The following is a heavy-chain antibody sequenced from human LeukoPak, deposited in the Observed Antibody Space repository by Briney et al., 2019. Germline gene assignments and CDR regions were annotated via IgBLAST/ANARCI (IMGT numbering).Heavy chain of an antibody. J-gene: IGHJ4*02. CDR3: ARGGWYSSSWSFDY. CDR1: GGSISTYY. D-gene: IGHD6-13*01. V-gene: IGHV4-59*01. CDR2: IYYSGGT. Sequence: SETLSLTCTVSGGSISTYYWSWVRQPPGKGLEWIGYIYYSGGTNYNPSLKSRVTIPVDTSKNQFSLKLSSVTAADTAVYYCARGGWYSSSWSFDYWGQGTLVTVSS.